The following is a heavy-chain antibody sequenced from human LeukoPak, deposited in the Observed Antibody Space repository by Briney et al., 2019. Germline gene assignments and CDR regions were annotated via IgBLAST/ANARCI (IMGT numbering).Heavy chain of an antibody. D-gene: IGHD3-3*01. Sequence: GGSLRLSCAASGFTFSSYEMNWVRRAPGKGLEWVSYISSSGSTIYYADSVKGRFTISRDNAKNSLYLQMNSLRAEDTAVYYCARTPWDFWSNSMDVWGKGTTVTVSS. V-gene: IGHV3-48*03. CDR2: ISSSGSTI. CDR1: GFTFSSYE. J-gene: IGHJ6*04. CDR3: ARTPWDFWSNSMDV.